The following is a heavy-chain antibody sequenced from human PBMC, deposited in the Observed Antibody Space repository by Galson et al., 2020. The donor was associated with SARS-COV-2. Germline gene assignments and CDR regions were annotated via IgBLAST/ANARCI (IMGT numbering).Heavy chain of an antibody. Sequence: GGSLRPSCPASGLTLSSYAMSWVRQAPGKGLEWVSATSGSGGSTYHADSVKGRFTISRDNSKNTLYLQMNSLRAEDTAVYYCAKEGYCSSTSCYPVVNWGQGTLVTVSS. V-gene: IGHV3-23*01. CDR1: GLTLSSYA. CDR3: AKEGYCSSTSCYPVVN. J-gene: IGHJ4*02. D-gene: IGHD2-2*01. CDR2: TSGSGGST.